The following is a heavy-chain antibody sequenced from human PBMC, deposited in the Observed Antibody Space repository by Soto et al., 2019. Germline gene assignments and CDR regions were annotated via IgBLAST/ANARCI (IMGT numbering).Heavy chain of an antibody. CDR1: SGSIDTTNW. J-gene: IGHJ6*02. CDR2: IFHSGNT. CDR3: ARRTWGMDV. D-gene: IGHD2-8*01. V-gene: IGHV4-4*02. Sequence: QVQLPESGPGLVKPSGTLSLTCAVSSGSIDTTNWWSWVRQPPGKGLEWIGEIFHSGNTYYNPSLASRVTISVDTSKNQFSLNLRSVTAADTAVYYCARRTWGMDVWGQGTTVTVSS.